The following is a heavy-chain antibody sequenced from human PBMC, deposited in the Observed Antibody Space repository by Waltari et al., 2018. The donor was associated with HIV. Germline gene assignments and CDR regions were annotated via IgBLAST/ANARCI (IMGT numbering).Heavy chain of an antibody. CDR1: GFTVSSNY. D-gene: IGHD6-19*01. CDR2: IYSGGST. V-gene: IGHV3-53*04. Sequence: EVQLVESGGGLVQPGGSLRLSCAASGFTVSSNYMSWVRQDPGKGLEWVSVIYSGGSTYYADSVKGRFTISRHNSKNTLYLQMNSLRAEDTAVYYCARGLRIAVAGKIVWGQGTTVTVSS. CDR3: ARGLRIAVAGKIV. J-gene: IGHJ6*02.